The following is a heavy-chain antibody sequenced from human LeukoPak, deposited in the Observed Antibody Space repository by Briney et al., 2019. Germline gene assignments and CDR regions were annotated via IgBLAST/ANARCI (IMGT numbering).Heavy chain of an antibody. J-gene: IGHJ3*02. V-gene: IGHV4-59*01. CDR2: IYYSGST. D-gene: IGHD4-17*01. CDR1: GGSIISYG. CDR3: ASYDYGDLYAFDI. Sequence: SETLSLTCTVSGGSIISYGWSWIWQPPGKGLEWIGYIYYSGSTKYNSSLKSRGTISVDTSKNQFSLKLSTVTAADTAVYYCASYDYGDLYAFDIWGQGTMVTVSS.